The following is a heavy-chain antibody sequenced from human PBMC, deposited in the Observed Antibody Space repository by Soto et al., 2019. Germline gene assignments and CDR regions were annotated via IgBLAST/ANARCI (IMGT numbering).Heavy chain of an antibody. CDR3: AIGIAGSVYGMDV. Sequence: EVQLVESGGGLVQPGGSLRLSCAASGFTFSSYAMHWVRQAPGKGLEYVSAISSNGGSTYYANSVKGRFTISRDNSKNTLYRQMGSLRAEDMAVYYCAIGIAGSVYGMDVWGQGTTVTVSS. CDR2: ISSNGGST. CDR1: GFTFSSYA. D-gene: IGHD2-15*01. V-gene: IGHV3-64*01. J-gene: IGHJ6*02.